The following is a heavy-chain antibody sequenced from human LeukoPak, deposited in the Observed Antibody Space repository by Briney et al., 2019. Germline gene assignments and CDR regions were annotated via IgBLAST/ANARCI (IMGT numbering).Heavy chain of an antibody. CDR3: ARDAGYCSSTSCYSWFDP. CDR1: GGTFSSYA. D-gene: IGHD2-2*01. Sequence: SVKVSCKASGGTFSSYAISRVRQAPGQGLEWMGGIIPIFGTANYAQKFQGRVTITADESTSTAYMELSSLRSEDTAVYYCARDAGYCSSTSCYSWFDPWGQGTLVTVSS. CDR2: IIPIFGTA. J-gene: IGHJ5*02. V-gene: IGHV1-69*01.